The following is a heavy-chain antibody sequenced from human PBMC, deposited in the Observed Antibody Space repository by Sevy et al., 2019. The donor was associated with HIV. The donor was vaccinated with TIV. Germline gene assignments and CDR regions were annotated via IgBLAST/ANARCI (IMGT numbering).Heavy chain of an antibody. CDR1: GFTFRSYA. V-gene: IGHV3-30*04. J-gene: IGHJ4*02. Sequence: GGSLRLSCTASGFTFRSYAMYWVRQAPGKGLEWVAVISIDGNNKDYADSVKGRFTISRDNSKNTLYLQMNSLRAEDTAVYYCASHYYDSTGYYYPLDYWGQGTLVTVSS. CDR2: ISIDGNNK. CDR3: ASHYYDSTGYYYPLDY. D-gene: IGHD3-22*01.